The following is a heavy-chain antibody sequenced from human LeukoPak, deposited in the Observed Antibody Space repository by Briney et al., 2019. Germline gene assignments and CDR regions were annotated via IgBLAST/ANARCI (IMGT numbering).Heavy chain of an antibody. Sequence: AASVQVSCKACGGTLSSYALNWVRQAPGQGVEWIGRIIPIFAIVNYAQNFQGRVTITADKSTNTAYMELSSLRFEDTAFYYCARADSSGYSLDENFDYWGQGTLVTVSS. CDR1: GGTLSSYA. D-gene: IGHD3-22*01. CDR3: ARADSSGYSLDENFDY. V-gene: IGHV1-69*04. CDR2: IIPIFAIV. J-gene: IGHJ4*02.